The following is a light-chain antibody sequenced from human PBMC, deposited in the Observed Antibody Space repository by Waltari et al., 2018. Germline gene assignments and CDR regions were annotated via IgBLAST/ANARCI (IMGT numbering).Light chain of an antibody. CDR3: SSXXXXXXXX. Sequence: QSXXTQPASVSGSPGQSITISCTGTSSDVGSYNSVSWYQDHPGQGPKVIIYDVSDRPSGXSARFSGSKSGXXXSLTXSGLQAXXXXDXXCSSXXXXXXXXFGGX. J-gene: IGLJ3*02. CDR1: SSDVGSYNS. CDR2: DVS. V-gene: IGLV2-14*03.